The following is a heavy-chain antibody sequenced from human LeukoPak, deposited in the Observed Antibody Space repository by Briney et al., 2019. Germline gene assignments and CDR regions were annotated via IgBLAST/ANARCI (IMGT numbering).Heavy chain of an antibody. CDR3: AKSVVGATSTRFDP. Sequence: GGSLRLSCAASGFTFSSYAMSWVGQAPGKGLEGVSAISGSGGSTYYADSVKGRFTISRDNSKNTLYLQMNSLRAEDTAVYYCAKSVVGATSTRFDPWGQGTLVTVSS. J-gene: IGHJ5*02. CDR2: ISGSGGST. D-gene: IGHD1-26*01. V-gene: IGHV3-23*01. CDR1: GFTFSSYA.